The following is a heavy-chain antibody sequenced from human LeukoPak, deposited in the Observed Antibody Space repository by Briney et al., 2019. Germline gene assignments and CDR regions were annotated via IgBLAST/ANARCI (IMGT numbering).Heavy chain of an antibody. CDR2: INPSSGGT. V-gene: IGHV1-2*02. D-gene: IGHD3-10*01. J-gene: IGHJ6*02. Sequence: ASVKVSCKASGYSFSDNYMHWVRQAPGQGLEWMGWINPSSGGTEYAQKFQGRVTMTTDTSTSTAYMELRSLRSDDTAVYYCAREGYFGSGIDYYYGMDVWGQGTKVTVSS. CDR3: AREGYFGSGIDYYYGMDV. CDR1: GYSFSDNY.